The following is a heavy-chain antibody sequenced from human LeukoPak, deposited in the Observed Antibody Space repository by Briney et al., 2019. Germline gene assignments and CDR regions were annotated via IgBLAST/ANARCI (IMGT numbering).Heavy chain of an antibody. Sequence: PSETLSLTCTVSGGSISSSNYYWNWIRQPAGKGLEWIGRIYTSGSTNYNPSLKSRVTISVDTSKNQFSLKLSSVTAADTAVYYCARVSSDSSGYYADRTYFQHWGQGTLVTVSS. CDR1: GGSISSSNYY. J-gene: IGHJ1*01. CDR3: ARVSSDSSGYYADRTYFQH. CDR2: IYTSGST. D-gene: IGHD3-22*01. V-gene: IGHV4-61*02.